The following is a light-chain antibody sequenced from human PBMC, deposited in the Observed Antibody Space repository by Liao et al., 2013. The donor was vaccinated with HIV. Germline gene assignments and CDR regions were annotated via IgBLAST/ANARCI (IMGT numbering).Light chain of an antibody. Sequence: SYVLTQPPSVSVAPGKTATITCGGNNIGSKSVHWYQQKPGQAPVLVIYYDSDRPSGIPERFSGSNSGNTATLSISRVEAGDEADYYCQVWDSNSDHPYVFGTGTRVTVL. CDR2: YDS. CDR1: NIGSKS. CDR3: QVWDSNSDHPYV. V-gene: IGLV3-21*01. J-gene: IGLJ1*01.